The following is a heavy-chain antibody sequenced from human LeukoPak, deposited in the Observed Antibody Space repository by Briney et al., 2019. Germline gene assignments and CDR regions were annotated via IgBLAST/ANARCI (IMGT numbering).Heavy chain of an antibody. J-gene: IGHJ1*01. CDR1: GCTFSSYA. CDR2: ISGSGGST. D-gene: IGHD1-26*01. Sequence: AGSLRLSCAASGCTFSSYAMSWVRQAPGKGLEWVSAISGSGGSTYYADSVKGRLTIPRHNSKNTLYLQMNSLRAEDTAVYYCAKPPWELKSPEYFQHWGQGTLVTVSS. V-gene: IGHV3-23*01. CDR3: AKPPWELKSPEYFQH.